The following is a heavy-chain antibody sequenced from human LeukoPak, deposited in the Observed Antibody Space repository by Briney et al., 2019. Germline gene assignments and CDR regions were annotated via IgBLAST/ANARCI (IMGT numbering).Heavy chain of an antibody. CDR1: GFTFSNAW. D-gene: IGHD3-9*01. V-gene: IGHV3-11*01. CDR2: ITNSGTTI. J-gene: IGHJ1*01. CDR3: ARDGHYDILTGYFQD. Sequence: GGSLRLSCAASGFTFSNAWMSWIRQAPGKGREWVSYITNSGTTIYYADSVKGRFTISRDNAKNSLYLQMNSLRAEDTAVYYCARDGHYDILTGYFQDWGQGTLVTVSS.